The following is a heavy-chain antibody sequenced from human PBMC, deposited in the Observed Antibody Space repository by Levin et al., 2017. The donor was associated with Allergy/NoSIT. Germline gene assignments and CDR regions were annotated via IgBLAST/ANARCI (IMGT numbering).Heavy chain of an antibody. CDR1: GFTFSSYA. Sequence: PGGSLRLSCAASGFTFSSYAMSWVRQAPGKGLEWVSAISGSGGSTYYADSVKGRFTISRDNSKNTLYLQMNSLRAEDTAVYYCAKDSYRLSSTSCYFDYWGQGTLVTVSS. CDR2: ISGSGGST. D-gene: IGHD2-2*01. J-gene: IGHJ4*02. V-gene: IGHV3-23*01. CDR3: AKDSYRLSSTSCYFDY.